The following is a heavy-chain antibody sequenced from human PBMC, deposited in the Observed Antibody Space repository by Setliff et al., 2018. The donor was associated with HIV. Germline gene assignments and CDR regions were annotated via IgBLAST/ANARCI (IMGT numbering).Heavy chain of an antibody. CDR1: GGSLSSGSHY. CDR3: ARSLAYCSGGGCSSGNYYYMDV. Sequence: SETLSLTCSVSGGSLSSGSHYCTWLRQAAGKGLEWIGSIFHAGSTYYNPSLKSRVTLSVDTSENQYSLKLTSLIAADTAVYYCARSLAYCSGGGCSSGNYYYMDVWGKGTTVTVSS. V-gene: IGHV4-39*01. D-gene: IGHD2-15*01. CDR2: IFHAGST. J-gene: IGHJ6*03.